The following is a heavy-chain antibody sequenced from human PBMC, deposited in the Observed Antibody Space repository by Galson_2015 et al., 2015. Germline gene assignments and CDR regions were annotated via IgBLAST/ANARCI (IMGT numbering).Heavy chain of an antibody. CDR3: TAPAVKMVRGPVIVHDALDI. CDR1: GLSFSDAW. V-gene: IGHV3-15*01. Sequence: SLRLSCAASGLSFSDAWMAWVRQAPGKGLEWVGRIKSKVDGGTTIFAAPVKGRFTISRDDSKNTVYLQMDSLKTEDTAVYYCTAPAVKMVRGPVIVHDALDIGGQGTLVTVSS. D-gene: IGHD3-10*01. J-gene: IGHJ3*02. CDR2: IKSKVDGGTT.